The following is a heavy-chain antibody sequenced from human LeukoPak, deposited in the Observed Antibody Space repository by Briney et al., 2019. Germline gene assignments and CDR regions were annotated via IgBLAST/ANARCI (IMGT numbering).Heavy chain of an antibody. V-gene: IGHV5-51*01. CDR2: IYPGDSDT. J-gene: IGHJ4*02. D-gene: IGHD6-19*01. Sequence: KVSCKGSGYSFTPYWIGWVRQMPGEGLEWMGIIYPGDSDTRYSPSFQGQVTISVDKSISTANLQWSSLKASDTAMYYCARVSAVAGQGCDYWGQGTLVTVSS. CDR1: GYSFTPYW. CDR3: ARVSAVAGQGCDY.